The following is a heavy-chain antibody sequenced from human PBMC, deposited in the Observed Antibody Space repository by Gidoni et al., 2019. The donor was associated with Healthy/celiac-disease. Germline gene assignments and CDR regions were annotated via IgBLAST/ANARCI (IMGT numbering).Heavy chain of an antibody. Sequence: EVQLLESGGGLVQPARSLRLSCSPSGFTFDDYAMHWGRQAPGKGVEWVSCISWNSGSIGYADSVKGRFTIARDNAKNALYLQMNSLRAEDTALYYCAKDLAPIGGHDAFDIWGQGTMVTVSS. CDR1: GFTFDDYA. D-gene: IGHD2-15*01. V-gene: IGHV3-9*01. J-gene: IGHJ3*02. CDR2: ISWNSGSI. CDR3: AKDLAPIGGHDAFDI.